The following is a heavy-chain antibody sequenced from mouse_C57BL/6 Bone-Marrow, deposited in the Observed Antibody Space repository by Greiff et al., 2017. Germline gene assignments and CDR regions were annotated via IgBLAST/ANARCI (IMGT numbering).Heavy chain of an antibody. J-gene: IGHJ3*01. CDR2: INPNNGGT. CDR1: GYTFTDYY. V-gene: IGHV1-26*01. D-gene: IGHD2-3*01. CDR3: ARWGWFLFAY. Sequence: EVQLQQSGPELVKPGASVKISCKASGYTFTDYYMNWVKQSPGKSLEWIGDINPNNGGTSYNEKFKGKATLTVDKSSSTAYMELRSLTSEDSAVYYCARWGWFLFAYWGQGTLVTVSA.